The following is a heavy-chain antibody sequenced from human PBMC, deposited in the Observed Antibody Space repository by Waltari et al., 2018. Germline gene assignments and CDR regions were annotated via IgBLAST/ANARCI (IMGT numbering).Heavy chain of an antibody. CDR1: GGSISSGSYY. D-gene: IGHD6-25*01. Sequence: QVQLQESGPGLVKPSQTLSLTCTVSGGSISSGSYYWSWIRQPAGKGLEWIGYIYTRGSTNYNPSLKSLVTISVDPSKNQFSLKLSSVTAADTAVYYCARDHHSGDYYYGMDVWGQGTTVTVSS. J-gene: IGHJ6*02. V-gene: IGHV4-61*09. CDR3: ARDHHSGDYYYGMDV. CDR2: IYTRGST.